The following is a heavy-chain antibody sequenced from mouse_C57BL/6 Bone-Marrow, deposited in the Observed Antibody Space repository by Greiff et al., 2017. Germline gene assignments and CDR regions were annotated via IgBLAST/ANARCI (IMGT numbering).Heavy chain of an antibody. CDR1: GFSLTSYG. Sequence: VHLVESGPGLVQPSQSLSITCTVSGFSLTSYGVHWVRQSPGKGLEWLGVIWSGGSTDYNAAFISRLSISKDNSKSQVFFKMNSLQADDTAIYYCASPSMITDYYAMDYWGQGTSVTVSS. CDR3: ASPSMITDYYAMDY. J-gene: IGHJ4*01. CDR2: IWSGGST. D-gene: IGHD2-4*01. V-gene: IGHV2-2*01.